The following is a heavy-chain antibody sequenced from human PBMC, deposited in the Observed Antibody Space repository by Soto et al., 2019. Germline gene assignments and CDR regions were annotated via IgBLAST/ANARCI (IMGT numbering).Heavy chain of an antibody. CDR2: IYYSGST. J-gene: IGHJ4*02. CDR1: GGSISSSSYY. D-gene: IGHD3-22*01. CDR3: ARQPTYYYDSSGYYYVDY. V-gene: IGHV4-39*01. Sequence: SETLSLTCTVSGGSISSSSYYWGWIRQPPGKGLEWIGSIYYSGSTYYNPSLKSRVTISVDTSKNQFSLKLSSVTAADTAVYYCARQPTYYYDSSGYYYVDYWGQGTLVTVSS.